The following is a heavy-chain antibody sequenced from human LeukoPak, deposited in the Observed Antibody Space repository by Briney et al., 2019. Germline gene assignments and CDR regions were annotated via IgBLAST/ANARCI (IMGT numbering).Heavy chain of an antibody. CDR3: ARVLSIVVVPGATFWFDP. J-gene: IGHJ5*02. CDR2: VNHSGST. CDR1: GFTFTSYS. V-gene: IGHV4-34*01. D-gene: IGHD2-2*01. Sequence: GSLRLSCAASGFTFTSYSMNWVRQAPGKGLEWIGDVNHSGSTNYNPSLKSRVTISVDTSKNQFSLKLSSVTAADTAVYHCARVLSIVVVPGATFWFDPWGQGTLVTVSS.